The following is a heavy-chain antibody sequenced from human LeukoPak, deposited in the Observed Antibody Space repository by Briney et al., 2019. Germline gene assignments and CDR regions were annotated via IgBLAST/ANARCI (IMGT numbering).Heavy chain of an antibody. V-gene: IGHV3-7*01. Sequence: PGGSLRLSCAASGFTFSSFWMSWVRQAPGKGLEWVANINQDGSEKYYVDSVKGRFTISRDNAKNSLYLQMNSLRAEDTAVYYCARESYDSSGPKVDYWGQGTLVTVSS. D-gene: IGHD3-22*01. CDR1: GFTFSSFW. J-gene: IGHJ4*02. CDR2: INQDGSEK. CDR3: ARESYDSSGPKVDY.